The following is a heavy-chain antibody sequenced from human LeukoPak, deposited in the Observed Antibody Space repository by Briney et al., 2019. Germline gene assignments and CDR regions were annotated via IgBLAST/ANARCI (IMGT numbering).Heavy chain of an antibody. D-gene: IGHD5-18*01. V-gene: IGHV3-21*01. Sequence: GGSLRLSCAASGFTFSNYGMNWVRQAPGKGLEWVSSISSSSGYIYYTDSVKGRFTISRDNAKNSLYLQMNSLRVEDTAVYYCARASVDTAMAPDYWGQGTLVTVSS. J-gene: IGHJ4*02. CDR2: ISSSSGYI. CDR1: GFTFSNYG. CDR3: ARASVDTAMAPDY.